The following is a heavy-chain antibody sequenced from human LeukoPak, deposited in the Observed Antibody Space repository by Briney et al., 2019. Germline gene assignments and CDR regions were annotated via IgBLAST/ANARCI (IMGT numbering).Heavy chain of an antibody. Sequence: GGSLRLSCAASGFTLSSHWMCWVRRALGKGLEWVANIKPDGSAKYYVDSVKGRFTISRDNAKNSLYLQMDGLRAEDTALYYCARDHQWSSDYWGQGALVTVSS. CDR1: GFTLSSHW. CDR3: ARDHQWSSDY. V-gene: IGHV3-7*01. D-gene: IGHD3-3*01. CDR2: IKPDGSAK. J-gene: IGHJ4*02.